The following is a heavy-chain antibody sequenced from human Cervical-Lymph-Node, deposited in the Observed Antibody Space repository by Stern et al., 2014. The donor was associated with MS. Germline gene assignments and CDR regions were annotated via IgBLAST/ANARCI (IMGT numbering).Heavy chain of an antibody. J-gene: IGHJ4*02. CDR1: GFTFSSYG. D-gene: IGHD2-8*01. CDR3: ARDYEDTSMLFDH. V-gene: IGHV3-30*03. CDR2: LSYDGNHK. Sequence: VHLVESGGAVVQPGRSLRLSCAASGFTFSSYGMHWVRQAPGKGLECVTVLSYDGNHKYYAASVKGRFTISRDNSKNTLHLQMNSVTPDDTAIYYCARDYEDTSMLFDHWGQGTLVTVSS.